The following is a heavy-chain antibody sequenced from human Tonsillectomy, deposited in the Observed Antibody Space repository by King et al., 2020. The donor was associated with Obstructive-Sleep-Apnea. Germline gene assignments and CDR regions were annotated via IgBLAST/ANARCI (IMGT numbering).Heavy chain of an antibody. CDR1: GFTFSRYA. D-gene: IGHD5-24*01. CDR2: VSGSGVST. CDR3: AKERANYDAFDI. J-gene: IGHJ3*02. Sequence: VQLVESGGGLVQPGGYLRLSCAASGFTFSRYAMSWVRQAPGKGLEWVSVVSGSGVSTYYADSVKGRFTISRDNSKNTLYLQMNSLRAEDTAVYYCAKERANYDAFDIWGQGTMVTVSS. V-gene: IGHV3-23*04.